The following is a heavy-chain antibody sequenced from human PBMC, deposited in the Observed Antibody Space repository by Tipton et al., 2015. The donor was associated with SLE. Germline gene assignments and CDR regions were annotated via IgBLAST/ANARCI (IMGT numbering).Heavy chain of an antibody. CDR1: GGSISSYD. J-gene: IGHJ5*02. D-gene: IGHD3-10*01. V-gene: IGHV4-4*07. Sequence: TLSLTCTVSGGSISSYDWGRIYSSGSANYNPPLKSRVTVSVDPSKNQFSLRLSSVTAADSAVYYCAREAPQLLYFGGTGSEYSWFDPWGQGTLVTVSS. CDR3: AREAPQLLYFGGTGSEYSWFDP. CDR2: IYSSGSA.